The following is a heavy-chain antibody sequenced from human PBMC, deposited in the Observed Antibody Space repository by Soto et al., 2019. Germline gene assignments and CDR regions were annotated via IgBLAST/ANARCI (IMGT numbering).Heavy chain of an antibody. D-gene: IGHD2-15*01. CDR3: VRVSPAWVVVAAPLASSGMDV. Sequence: GGSLRLSCAASGFTFSNYAMNWVRQAPGKGLEWVSGIIGSGASIHYAESVKGRFTVSRDNSKNTLYLQMNSLRAEDTDVYYIVRVSPAWVVVAAPLASSGMDVWGHGTTVTVSS. J-gene: IGHJ6*02. CDR1: GFTFSNYA. V-gene: IGHV3-23*01. CDR2: IIGSGASI.